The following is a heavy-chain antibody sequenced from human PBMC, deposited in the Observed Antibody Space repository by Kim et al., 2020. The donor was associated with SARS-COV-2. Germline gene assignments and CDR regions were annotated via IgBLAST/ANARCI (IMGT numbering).Heavy chain of an antibody. D-gene: IGHD2-15*01. CDR3: AIYCSGGSCADY. Sequence: YHPSLKSRVTISVDTSKSQFSLKLSSVTAADTAVYYCAIYCSGGSCADYWGQGTLVTVSS. V-gene: IGHV4-31*02. J-gene: IGHJ4*02.